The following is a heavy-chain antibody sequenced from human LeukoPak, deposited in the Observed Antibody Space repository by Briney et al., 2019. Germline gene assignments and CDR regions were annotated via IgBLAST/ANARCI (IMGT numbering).Heavy chain of an antibody. J-gene: IGHJ5*02. CDR2: IPYDGSNK. CDR1: GFTFSSYA. D-gene: IGHD3-3*01. V-gene: IGHV3-30*01. Sequence: GGSLRLSWAASGFTFSSYAMHWVRQAPGKGLELVAVIPYDGSNKYYADSVKGRFTISRDNSKNTLYLQMNSLRAEDTAVYYCASTDTPWSGYDNWFDPWGQGTLVTVSS. CDR3: ASTDTPWSGYDNWFDP.